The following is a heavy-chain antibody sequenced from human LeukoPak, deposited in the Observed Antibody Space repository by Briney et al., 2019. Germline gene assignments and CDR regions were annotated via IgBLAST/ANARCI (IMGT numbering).Heavy chain of an antibody. D-gene: IGHD1-26*01. CDR3: ARRGGSYTFDL. J-gene: IGHJ4*02. CDR1: GGSMSTYY. V-gene: IGHV4-59*01. Sequence: SETLSLTCTVSGGSMSTYYWSWIRQPPGKGLELIGYMYDSGSTNYNPSLKSRVTISVDTSKNQFSLRLSAVTAADTAVYYCARRGGSYTFDLWGQGVLVTVSS. CDR2: MYDSGST.